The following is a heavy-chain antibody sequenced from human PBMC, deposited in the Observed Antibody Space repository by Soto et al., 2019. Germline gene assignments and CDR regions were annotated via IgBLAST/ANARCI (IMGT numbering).Heavy chain of an antibody. CDR2: INAGNGNT. CDR1: GGTFSSYA. V-gene: IGHV1-3*01. CDR3: ASRGYSYGYDYYYYGMDV. Sequence: GASVKVSCKASGGTFSSYAISWVRQAPGQGLEWMGWINAGNGNTKYSQKFQGRVTITRDTSASTAYMELSSLRSEDTAVYYCASRGYSYGYDYYYYGMDVWGQGTTVTVSS. J-gene: IGHJ6*02. D-gene: IGHD5-18*01.